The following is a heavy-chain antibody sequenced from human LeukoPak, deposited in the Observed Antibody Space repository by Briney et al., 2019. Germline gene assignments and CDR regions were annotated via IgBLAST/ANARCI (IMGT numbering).Heavy chain of an antibody. Sequence: PSETLSLTCTVSGDSISSSNYFWGWIRQPPGKGLEWIGSMFYYGSTYYNASLKSRVTISVDTSKNQFSLKLSSVTAADTAVYYCARRSSSWYTKNNWFDPWGQGTLVTVSS. V-gene: IGHV4-39*01. CDR3: ARRSSSWYTKNNWFDP. CDR1: GDSISSSNYF. D-gene: IGHD6-13*01. J-gene: IGHJ5*02. CDR2: MFYYGST.